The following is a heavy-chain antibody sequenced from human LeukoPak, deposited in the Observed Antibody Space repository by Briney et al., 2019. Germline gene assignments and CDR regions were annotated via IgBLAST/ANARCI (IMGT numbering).Heavy chain of an antibody. D-gene: IGHD4-17*01. CDR2: ISDSGGST. CDR3: ASDMTTVTTSFNY. Sequence: GGSLRLSCAASGFTFSNYALSWVRQAPGQGLEWVSTISDSGGSTYYADSVKGRFTISRDNSKNTLYLQMNSLRAEDTAVYHCASDMTTVTTSFNYWGQGTLVTVSS. J-gene: IGHJ4*02. CDR1: GFTFSNYA. V-gene: IGHV3-23*01.